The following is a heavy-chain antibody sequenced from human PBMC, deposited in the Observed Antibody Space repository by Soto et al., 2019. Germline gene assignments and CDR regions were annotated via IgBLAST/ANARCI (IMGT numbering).Heavy chain of an antibody. CDR3: AKSLLFMDHAYMDV. J-gene: IGHJ6*03. CDR1: GGSFISYS. V-gene: IGHV1-69*02. D-gene: IGHD2-21*01. CDR2: IIPIQGKA. Sequence: QVQLVQSGAELKKPGSSVKVSCEASGGSFISYSFTWVRQAPGQGLEWMGRIIPIQGKANYALKFQDRVTITADRSTRTAYMELRSLRPEDTAVYYCAKSLLFMDHAYMDVWGKGTTVTVSS.